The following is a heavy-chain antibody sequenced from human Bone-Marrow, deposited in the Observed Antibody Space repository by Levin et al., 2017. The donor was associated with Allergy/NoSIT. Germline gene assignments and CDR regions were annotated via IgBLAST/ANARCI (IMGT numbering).Heavy chain of an antibody. CDR2: IYHSGST. Sequence: PGGSLRLSCTVSGYSISSGYYWGWIRQPPGKGLEWIGSIYHSGSTYYNPSLKSRVTISVDTSKNQFSLKLSSVTAADTAVYYCARDYYGSGSYYSGDYWGQGTLVTVSS. J-gene: IGHJ4*02. D-gene: IGHD3-10*01. V-gene: IGHV4-38-2*02. CDR1: GYSISSGYY. CDR3: ARDYYGSGSYYSGDY.